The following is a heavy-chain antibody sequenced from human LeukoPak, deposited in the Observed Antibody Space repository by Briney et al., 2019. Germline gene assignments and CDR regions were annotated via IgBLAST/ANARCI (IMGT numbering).Heavy chain of an antibody. V-gene: IGHV1-2*02. D-gene: IGHD3-16*02. CDR2: INPNSGGT. J-gene: IGHJ4*02. CDR1: GYTFTGYY. CDR3: ARAGDYVWGSYRPLDY. Sequence: ASVKVSCKASGYTFTGYYMHWVRQAPGQGLEWMGWINPNSGGTNYAQKFQGGVTMTRDTSISTAYMELSRLRSDDTAVYYCARAGDYVWGSYRPLDYWGQGTLVTVSS.